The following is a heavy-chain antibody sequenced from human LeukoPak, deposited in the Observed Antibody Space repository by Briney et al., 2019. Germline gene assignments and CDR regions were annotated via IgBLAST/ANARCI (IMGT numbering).Heavy chain of an antibody. Sequence: PSETLSLTCTVSGGSISSYYWSWIRQPPGKGLEWIGYIYYSGSTNYNPSLKSRVTISIDTSKNQFSLKLSSVTAADTAVYYCASTPLGSKYYYGMDVWGQGTTVTVSS. V-gene: IGHV4-59*01. D-gene: IGHD2-2*01. J-gene: IGHJ6*02. CDR2: IYYSGST. CDR1: GGSISSYY. CDR3: ASTPLGSKYYYGMDV.